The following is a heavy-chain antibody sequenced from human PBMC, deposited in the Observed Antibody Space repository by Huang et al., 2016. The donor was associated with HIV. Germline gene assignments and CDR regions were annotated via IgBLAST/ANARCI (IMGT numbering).Heavy chain of an antibody. CDR2: VRRKAFGGAS. V-gene: IGHV3-49*03. J-gene: IGHJ6*03. D-gene: IGHD4-17*01. CDR3: SPSGDDYFYFYMDV. CDR1: GFIFNDFA. Sequence: QLVESGGDSVQSGRSLRLSCRGSGFIFNDFAINWFRQSRGKGLEWIGFVRRKAFGGASKSAPAVKDRFTVSRDEAKNVAFLQMDNLQVDDTAIYYCSPSGDDYFYFYMDVWGNGTTVIVS.